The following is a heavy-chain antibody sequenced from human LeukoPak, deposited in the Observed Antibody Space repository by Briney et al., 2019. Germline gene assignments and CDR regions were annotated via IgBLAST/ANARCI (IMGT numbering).Heavy chain of an antibody. J-gene: IGHJ5*02. Sequence: GASVKVSCKASRYTFTSYYIHWVRQAPGQGLEWPGIINPSGGSTTYAQKFQGRVTMTRDTSTSTVYMELSSLRSEDTAVYYCARDSSSGYYVWFDPWGQGTLVTVSP. CDR1: RYTFTSYY. CDR2: INPSGGST. V-gene: IGHV1-46*01. CDR3: ARDSSSGYYVWFDP. D-gene: IGHD3-22*01.